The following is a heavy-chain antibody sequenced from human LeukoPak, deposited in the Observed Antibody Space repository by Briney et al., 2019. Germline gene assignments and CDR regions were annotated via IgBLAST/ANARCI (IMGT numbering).Heavy chain of an antibody. CDR2: INHSGST. J-gene: IGHJ5*02. CDR1: GGSFSGYY. V-gene: IGHV4-34*01. CDR3: ARQGAFFTVTRFYWFDP. Sequence: SETLSLTCAVYGGSFSGYYWSWIRQPPGKGLEWIGEINHSGSTNYNPSLKSRVTISVGTSKNQFSLKLSSVTAADTAVYYCARQGAFFTVTRFYWFDPWGQGTLVTVSS. D-gene: IGHD4-11*01.